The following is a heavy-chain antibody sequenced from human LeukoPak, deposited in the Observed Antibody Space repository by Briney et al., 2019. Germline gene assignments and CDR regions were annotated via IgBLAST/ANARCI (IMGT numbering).Heavy chain of an antibody. CDR2: IKTKSDGGTT. J-gene: IGHJ4*02. CDR3: TIVGTKWYVNY. Sequence: GGSLRLSCAASGFTFSNAWMTWVRQAPGKGLEWVGRIKTKSDGGTTDYAAPVKGRFTISRDDSESTLYLQMNSLKTEDTAVYFCTIVGTKWYVNYWGQGALVTVSS. D-gene: IGHD2-15*01. V-gene: IGHV3-15*01. CDR1: GFTFSNAW.